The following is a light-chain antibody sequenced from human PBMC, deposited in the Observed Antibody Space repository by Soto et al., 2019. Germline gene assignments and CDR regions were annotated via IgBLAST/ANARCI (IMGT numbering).Light chain of an antibody. V-gene: IGKV3-20*01. CDR3: QQFGGSPPAFT. Sequence: ESMLTQSPGTLSLSPGERATLSCKTSQSVSSWYLTWYQQKPGQAPRLLIYGASIRATGIPDRFSGSGSGTDFTLTISRLEPKDSAVYYCQQFGGSPPAFTFGQGTKLEI. J-gene: IGKJ2*01. CDR1: QSVSSWY. CDR2: GAS.